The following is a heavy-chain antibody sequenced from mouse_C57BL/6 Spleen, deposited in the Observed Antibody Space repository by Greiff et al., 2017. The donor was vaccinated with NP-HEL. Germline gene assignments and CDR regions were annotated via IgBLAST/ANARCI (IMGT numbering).Heavy chain of an antibody. CDR3: ARQETAFDY. V-gene: IGHV5-6*01. J-gene: IGHJ2*01. Sequence: EVKVVESGGDLVKPGGSLKLSCAASGFTFISYAMSWVRQIQDKGLGGVATISSGGSYTYYQDSVKGRFTISRDNAKNTLYLQMSSLKSEDTAMYYCARQETAFDYWGQGTTLTVSS. CDR2: ISSGGSYT. D-gene: IGHD3-2*01. CDR1: GFTFISYA.